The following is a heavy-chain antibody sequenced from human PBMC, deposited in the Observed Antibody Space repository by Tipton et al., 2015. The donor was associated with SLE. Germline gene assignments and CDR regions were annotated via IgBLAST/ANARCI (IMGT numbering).Heavy chain of an antibody. CDR1: GGSFSDYY. Sequence: TLSLTCVVSGGSFSDYYWSWIRQPPGKGLEWIGEINHRGGTNYTPSLKSRVTISVDTSRNHFSLKVTSVTAADTAVYYCARVRSGSHDAFDLWGQGTMVTVSS. CDR3: ARVRSGSHDAFDL. CDR2: INHRGGT. V-gene: IGHV4-34*01. J-gene: IGHJ3*01. D-gene: IGHD6-25*01.